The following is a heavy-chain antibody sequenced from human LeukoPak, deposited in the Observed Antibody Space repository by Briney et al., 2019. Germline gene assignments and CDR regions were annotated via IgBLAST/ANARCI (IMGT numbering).Heavy chain of an antibody. Sequence: SETLSLTCAVYGGSFSGYYWSWIRQPPGKGLEWIGEINHSGSTNYNPSLKSRVTISVDTSKNQFSLKLSSVTAADTAVYYCARTRFTMVRGVIISPSYYYYYMDVWGKGATVTVSS. CDR2: INHSGST. J-gene: IGHJ6*03. V-gene: IGHV4-34*01. CDR1: GGSFSGYY. CDR3: ARTRFTMVRGVIISPSYYYYYMDV. D-gene: IGHD3-10*01.